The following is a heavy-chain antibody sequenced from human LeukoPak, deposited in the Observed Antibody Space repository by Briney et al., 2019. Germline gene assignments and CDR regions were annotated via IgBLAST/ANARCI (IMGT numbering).Heavy chain of an antibody. CDR2: IYSSGST. J-gene: IGHJ2*01. CDR3: ARREDYSWYFDL. D-gene: IGHD2-15*01. CDR1: GGSISSYY. Sequence: SETLSLTCTVSGGSISSYYWSWIRQPAGKGLEWIGRIYSSGSTNYSPSLKSRVTMSVDTSKNQFSLKLSSVTAADTAVYYCARREDYSWYFDLWGRGTLVTVSS. V-gene: IGHV4-4*07.